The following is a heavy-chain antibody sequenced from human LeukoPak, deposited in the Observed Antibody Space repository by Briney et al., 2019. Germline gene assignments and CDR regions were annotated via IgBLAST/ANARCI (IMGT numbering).Heavy chain of an antibody. CDR2: FDPEDGET. J-gene: IGHJ5*02. V-gene: IGHV1-24*01. D-gene: IGHD5-12*01. Sequence: GASVKVSCKVSGYTLTELSMHWVRQAPGKGLEWMGGFDPEDGETIYAQKFHGRVTMTEDTSTDTAYMELSSLRSEDTAVYYCATAHVNIVATIRDNWFDPWGQGTLVTVSS. CDR1: GYTLTELS. CDR3: ATAHVNIVATIRDNWFDP.